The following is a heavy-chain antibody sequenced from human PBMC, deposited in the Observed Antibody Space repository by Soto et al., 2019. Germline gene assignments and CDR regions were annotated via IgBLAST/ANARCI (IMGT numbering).Heavy chain of an antibody. CDR1: GGSISSSSNH. CDR3: ATHPPYGPLDH. Sequence: QLQLQESGPGLVKPSETLSLTCTVSGGSISSSSNHWGWIRQPPGKGLEWIGNIYYSENTYYNPSLKSRVTISVDTSKNQFSVRLTSVTAPDTAVYYCATHPPYGPLDHWGQGTLVTVSS. D-gene: IGHD4-17*01. CDR2: IYYSENT. V-gene: IGHV4-39*01. J-gene: IGHJ4*02.